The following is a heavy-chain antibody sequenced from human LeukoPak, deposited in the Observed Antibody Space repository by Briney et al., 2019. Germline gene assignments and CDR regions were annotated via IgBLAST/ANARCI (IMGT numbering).Heavy chain of an antibody. CDR2: MNPNSGNT. CDR1: GYTFTSYD. D-gene: IGHD5-18*01. CDR3: ARDLYGIQLWLKEPIFDY. Sequence: ASVKVSCKASGYTFTSYDINWVRQATGQGLEWMGWMNPNSGNTGHAQKFQGRVTMTRNTSISTAYMELSSLRSEDTAVYYCARDLYGIQLWLKEPIFDYWGQGTLVTVSS. V-gene: IGHV1-8*01. J-gene: IGHJ4*02.